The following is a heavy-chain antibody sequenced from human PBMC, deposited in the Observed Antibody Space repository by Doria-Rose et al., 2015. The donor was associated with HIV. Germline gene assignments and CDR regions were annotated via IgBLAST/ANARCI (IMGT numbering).Heavy chain of an antibody. CDR1: GFTFSSFW. Sequence: FQLVQSGGGLVQPGGSLRLSCATSGFTFSSFWMSWVRQAPGKGLQWVANIKQDGSEKYYADSVKGRFAISRDNAKKSLSLQMNSLRDDDTAVYYCARVVWRESYYDYGGQG. V-gene: IGHV3-7*05. J-gene: IGHJ4*02. CDR2: IKQDGSEK. D-gene: IGHD1-26*01. CDR3: ARVVWRESYYDY.